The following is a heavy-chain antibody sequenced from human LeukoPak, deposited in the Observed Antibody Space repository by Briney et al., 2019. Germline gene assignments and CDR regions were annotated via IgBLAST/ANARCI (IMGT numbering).Heavy chain of an antibody. Sequence: GSSVKVSCKASGGTFSSYAISWVRQAPGQGLEWMGGIIPIFGTANYAQKFQGRVTITTDESTSTAYMELSSLRSEDTAVYYCAREVSGTPGVNWFDPWGQGALVTVSS. CDR3: AREVSGTPGVNWFDP. V-gene: IGHV1-69*05. CDR2: IIPIFGTA. J-gene: IGHJ5*02. D-gene: IGHD1-26*01. CDR1: GGTFSSYA.